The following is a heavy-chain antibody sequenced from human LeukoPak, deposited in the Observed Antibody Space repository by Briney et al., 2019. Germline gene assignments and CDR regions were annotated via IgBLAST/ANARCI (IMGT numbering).Heavy chain of an antibody. Sequence: SETLSLTCAVSGYSISSGYYWVWIRQPPGKGLEWIGSIYHSGSTYYNPSLKSRVTISVDTSKNQFSLKLSSVTAADTAVYYCASTVKATGATPGYWGQGTLVTVSS. CDR3: ASTVKATGATPGY. J-gene: IGHJ4*02. CDR1: GYSISSGYY. V-gene: IGHV4-38-2*01. D-gene: IGHD4-17*01. CDR2: IYHSGST.